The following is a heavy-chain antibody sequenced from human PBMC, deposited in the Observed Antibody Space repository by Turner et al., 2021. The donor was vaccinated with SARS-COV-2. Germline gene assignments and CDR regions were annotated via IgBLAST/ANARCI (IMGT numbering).Heavy chain of an antibody. CDR3: SRRGLAVAAT. J-gene: IGHJ5*02. CDR1: GGSISSNGYY. D-gene: IGHD6-19*01. V-gene: IGHV4-39*01. CDR2: IYYGGST. Sequence: QLQLQESGSGLVKPSETLSLTCTVFGGSISSNGYYWGWFRQPPGKVLEWIGSIYYGGSTYFNPSFKSRATISADMPKNQYSLRLTSLTAADTAVYSCSRRGLAVAATWGQGTLVTVSS.